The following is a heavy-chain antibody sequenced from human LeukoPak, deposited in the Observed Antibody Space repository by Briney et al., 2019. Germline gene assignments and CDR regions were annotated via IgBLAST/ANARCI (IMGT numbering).Heavy chain of an antibody. Sequence: PSETLSLTCTVSGGSISSSSYYWGWIRQPPGKGLEWIGSIYYSGSTYYNPSLKSRVTISVDTSKNQFSLKLSSVTAADTAVYYCADEVSSSAYFDYWGQGTLVTVSS. CDR3: ADEVSSSAYFDY. CDR1: GGSISSSSYY. CDR2: IYYSGST. V-gene: IGHV4-39*01. D-gene: IGHD6-6*01. J-gene: IGHJ4*02.